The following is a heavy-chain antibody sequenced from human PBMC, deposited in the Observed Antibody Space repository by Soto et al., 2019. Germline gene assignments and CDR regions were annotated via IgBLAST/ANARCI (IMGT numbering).Heavy chain of an antibody. D-gene: IGHD3-9*01. Sequence: GGSLRLSCAASGFTFSSYGMHWVRQAPGKGLEWVAVISYDGSNKYYADSVKGRFTISRDNSKNTLYLQMNSLRAEDTAVYYCAKSDILTGFGYYYYYYMDVWGKGTTVTVSS. CDR3: AKSDILTGFGYYYYYYMDV. CDR1: GFTFSSYG. V-gene: IGHV3-30*18. CDR2: ISYDGSNK. J-gene: IGHJ6*03.